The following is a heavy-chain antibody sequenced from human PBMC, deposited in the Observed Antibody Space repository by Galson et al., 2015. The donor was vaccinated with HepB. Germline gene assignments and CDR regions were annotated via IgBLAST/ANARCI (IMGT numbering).Heavy chain of an antibody. CDR2: TYYRAKWYT. CDR3: ARVAGTIYYYAMGV. Sequence: CAISGDSVSSNSAAWNWIRHSPSRGLEWLGRTYYRAKWYTDYGVSVKSRITINPDTSKNQFSLQLTSVTPEDTAVYYCARVAGTIYYYAMGVWGQGTTVIVSS. J-gene: IGHJ6*02. CDR1: GDSVSSNSAA. V-gene: IGHV6-1*01. D-gene: IGHD2-15*01.